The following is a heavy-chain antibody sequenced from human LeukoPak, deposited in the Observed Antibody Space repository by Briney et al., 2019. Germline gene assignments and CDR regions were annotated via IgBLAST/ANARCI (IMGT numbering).Heavy chain of an antibody. CDR1: GLTFSSYW. V-gene: IGHV3-7*01. D-gene: IGHD5-18*01. Sequence: GGSLRLSCAASGLTFSSYWMSWVRQAPGKGVEWVGNINQDGSEKYYVDSVKGRFTISRDNAKKSLYLQMNSLRAEDTALYYCASCGYRYGQYYYYMDVWGKGTTVTVS. CDR3: ASCGYRYGQYYYYMDV. CDR2: INQDGSEK. J-gene: IGHJ6*03.